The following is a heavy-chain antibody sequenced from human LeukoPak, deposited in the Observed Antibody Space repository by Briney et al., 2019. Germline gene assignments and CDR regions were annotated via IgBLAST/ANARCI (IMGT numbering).Heavy chain of an antibody. Sequence: SETLSLTCAVSGGSIRSYYWSWIRQPPGKGLEWIGYIYYSGSTNYNPSLKSRVTISVDTSKNQFSLKLSSVTAADTAVYYCARTGDSNAFDIWGQGTMVTVSS. V-gene: IGHV4-59*01. CDR3: ARTGDSNAFDI. D-gene: IGHD4-17*01. J-gene: IGHJ3*02. CDR1: GGSIRSYY. CDR2: IYYSGST.